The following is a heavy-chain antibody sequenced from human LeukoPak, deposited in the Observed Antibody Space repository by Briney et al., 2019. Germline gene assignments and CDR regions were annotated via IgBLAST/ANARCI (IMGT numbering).Heavy chain of an antibody. D-gene: IGHD3-22*01. CDR2: IYYSGST. J-gene: IGHJ3*02. CDR3: ARQQYYYDSSGYHRAFDI. Sequence: SETLSLTCTVSGGSISSYYWSWIRQPPGKGLEWIGYIYYSGSTNYNPSLKSRVTISVDTSKNQFSLKLSSVTAADTAVYYCARQQYYYDSSGYHRAFDIWGQGTMVTVSS. CDR1: GGSISSYY. V-gene: IGHV4-59*01.